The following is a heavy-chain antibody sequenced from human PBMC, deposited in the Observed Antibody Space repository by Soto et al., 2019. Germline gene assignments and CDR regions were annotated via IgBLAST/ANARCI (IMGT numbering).Heavy chain of an antibody. V-gene: IGHV4-30-4*01. CDR1: GGSISSGDYY. Sequence: PSETLSLTCTVSGGSISSGDYYWSWIRQPPGKGLEWIGYIYYSGSTYYNPSLKSRVTISVDTSKNQFSLKLSSVTAADTAVYYCARELLLLPTYYFDYGGEGTLVSVSS. D-gene: IGHD3-22*01. CDR3: ARELLLLPTYYFDY. CDR2: IYYSGST. J-gene: IGHJ4*02.